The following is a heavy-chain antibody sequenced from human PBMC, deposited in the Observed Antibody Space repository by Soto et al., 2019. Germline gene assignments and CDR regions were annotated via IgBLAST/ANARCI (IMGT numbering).Heavy chain of an antibody. J-gene: IGHJ6*02. D-gene: IGHD5-18*01. CDR2: ISYDGSNK. Sequence: QVQLVESGGGVVQPGRSLRLSCAASGFTFSSSGMHWVRYGMHWVRQAPGKGLEWVAFISYDGSNKYYADSVKGRFTISRDNSKNTLYLQMNSLRAEDTAVYYCARDSSEQLWLRYYYYYGMDVWGQGTTVTVSS. CDR1: GFTFSSSGMHWVRYG. CDR3: ARDSSEQLWLRYYYYYGMDV. V-gene: IGHV3-30*03.